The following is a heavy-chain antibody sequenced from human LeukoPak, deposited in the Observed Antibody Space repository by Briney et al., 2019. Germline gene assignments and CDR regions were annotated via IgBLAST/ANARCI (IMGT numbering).Heavy chain of an antibody. CDR2: ISSSSSYI. J-gene: IGHJ4*02. Sequence: PGGSLRLSCAASGFSFSSYSMNWVRQAPGKGLEWVSYISSSSSYIYYADSVKGRFTISRDNAKNSLYLQMNSLRAEDTAVYYCAGPMVSSTSYEDYWGQGTLVTVSS. D-gene: IGHD2-2*01. V-gene: IGHV3-21*05. CDR3: AGPMVSSTSYEDY. CDR1: GFSFSSYS.